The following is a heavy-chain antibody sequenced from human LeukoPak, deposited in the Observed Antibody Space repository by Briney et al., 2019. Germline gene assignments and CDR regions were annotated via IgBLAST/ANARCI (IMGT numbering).Heavy chain of an antibody. Sequence: GGSLRLSCAASGFTFSNAWMNWVRQAPGMGLVWVSRLPPDELGIIYADSVKGRFTISRDNSKNTLYLQMNSLRAEDTAVYYCAGRGWFGELFKHYWGQGTLVTVSS. D-gene: IGHD3-10*01. CDR2: LPPDELGI. CDR1: GFTFSNAW. V-gene: IGHV3-74*01. CDR3: AGRGWFGELFKHY. J-gene: IGHJ4*02.